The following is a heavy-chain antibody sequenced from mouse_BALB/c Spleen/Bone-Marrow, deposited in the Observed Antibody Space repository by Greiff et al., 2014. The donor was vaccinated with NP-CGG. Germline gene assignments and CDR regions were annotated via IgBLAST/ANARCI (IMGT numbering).Heavy chain of an antibody. J-gene: IGHJ3*01. D-gene: IGHD2-14*01. CDR3: ARGDYRYAGFAY. CDR2: INPGSGGT. CDR1: GYAFTNYL. V-gene: IGHV1-54*01. Sequence: VQLQQSGAELVRPGTSVKVSCKASGYAFTNYLIEWVNQRPGQGLEWIGVINPGSGGTNYNEKFKGKATLTADKSSSTAYMQLSSLTSDDSAVYFCARGDYRYAGFAYWGQGTLVTVSA.